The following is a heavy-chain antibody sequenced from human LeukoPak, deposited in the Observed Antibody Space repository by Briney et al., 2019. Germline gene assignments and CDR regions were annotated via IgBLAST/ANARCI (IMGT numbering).Heavy chain of an antibody. D-gene: IGHD3-16*01. Sequence: ASVKVSCKTSGYSFTSQDMHWVRQAPGQSLEWMGCINPGNGDTKYSPEFQGRVTLTRDTSASTVYMELSSLRSEDMAVYYCARGAMYYYDHWGQGTLVTVSS. V-gene: IGHV1-3*03. J-gene: IGHJ4*02. CDR2: INPGNGDT. CDR1: GYSFTSQD. CDR3: ARGAMYYYDH.